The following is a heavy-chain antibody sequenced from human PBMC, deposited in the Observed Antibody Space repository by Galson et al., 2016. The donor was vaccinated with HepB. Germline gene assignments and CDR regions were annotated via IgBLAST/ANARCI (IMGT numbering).Heavy chain of an antibody. D-gene: IGHD5-18*01. CDR1: GYTFTSYA. V-gene: IGHV1-3*01. Sequence: SVKVSCKASGYTFTSYAMHWVRQAPGQRLEWMGWINAGNGNTKYSQKFQGRVTITRDTSASTAYMELSSLRSEDTAVYYCARSTGYIYGIDYWGQGTLVTVSS. J-gene: IGHJ4*02. CDR2: INAGNGNT. CDR3: ARSTGYIYGIDY.